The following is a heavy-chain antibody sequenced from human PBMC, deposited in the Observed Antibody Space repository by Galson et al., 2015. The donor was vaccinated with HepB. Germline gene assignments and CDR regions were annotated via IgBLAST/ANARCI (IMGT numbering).Heavy chain of an antibody. CDR2: LSGSGGST. Sequence: SLRLSCAVSGFTFSGYAMNWVRQAPGKGLEWVSGLSGSGGSTYYADSAEGRFTISRDNSKNTLYLQMNSLRADDTAIYYCARDGRGSPYYFDSWGQGTLVTVSS. J-gene: IGHJ4*02. D-gene: IGHD3-10*01. V-gene: IGHV3-23*01. CDR1: GFTFSGYA. CDR3: ARDGRGSPYYFDS.